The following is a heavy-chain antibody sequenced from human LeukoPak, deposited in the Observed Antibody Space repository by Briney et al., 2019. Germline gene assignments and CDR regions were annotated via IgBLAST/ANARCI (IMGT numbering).Heavy chain of an antibody. CDR2: ISSSGSTI. V-gene: IGHV3-11*01. Sequence: TGGSLRLSCAASGFTFSDYYMSWIRQAPGKGLEWVSYISSSGSTIYYADSVKGRFTISRDNAKNSLYLQMNSLRAEDTAVYYCARDSRILTGYYNLWGQGTLVTVSS. D-gene: IGHD3-9*01. CDR3: ARDSRILTGYYNL. J-gene: IGHJ5*02. CDR1: GFTFSDYY.